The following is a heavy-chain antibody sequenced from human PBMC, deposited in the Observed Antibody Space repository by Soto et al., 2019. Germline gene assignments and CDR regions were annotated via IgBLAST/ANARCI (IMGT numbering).Heavy chain of an antibody. CDR2: IYSGGST. J-gene: IGHJ6*02. CDR3: ARAPVPGLRDV. Sequence: EVQLVESGGGLVQPGGSLRLSCTASGFTVSDNYMSWVRQAAGKGLEWVSVIYSGGSTYYADSVEGRFTISRDNSKNMLNLQMNSLRAEDTAVYYCARAPVPGLRDVWRQGTTVTVSS. CDR1: GFTVSDNY. D-gene: IGHD3-10*01. V-gene: IGHV3-66*01.